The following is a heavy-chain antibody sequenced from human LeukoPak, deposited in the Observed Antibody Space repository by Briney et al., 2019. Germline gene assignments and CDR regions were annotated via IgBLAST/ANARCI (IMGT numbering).Heavy chain of an antibody. CDR1: GGSISSYY. CDR2: IYYSGST. Sequence: SDTLSLTCTVSGGSISSYYGSWIRQPPGKGLEWSRYIYYSGSTNYNPSLKSRVTISVDTSKNQFSLKLSSVTAADTAVYYCARDLLSAMDVWGQGTTVTVSS. V-gene: IGHV4-59*01. J-gene: IGHJ6*02. CDR3: ARDLLSAMDV.